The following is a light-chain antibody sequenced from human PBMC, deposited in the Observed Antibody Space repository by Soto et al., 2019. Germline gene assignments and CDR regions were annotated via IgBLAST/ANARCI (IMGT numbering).Light chain of an antibody. CDR1: SSNIGSNY. V-gene: IGLV1-47*02. J-gene: IGLJ7*01. CDR3: AAWDDSMSGPV. Sequence: QSVLTQPPSASGTPGQSVTISCSGSSSNIGSNYVYWYQQLPGTAPKLLIYSNNQRPSGVPDRFSGSKSGTSASLAISGLRYEDEADYYCAAWDDSMSGPVFGGGNQLTV. CDR2: SNN.